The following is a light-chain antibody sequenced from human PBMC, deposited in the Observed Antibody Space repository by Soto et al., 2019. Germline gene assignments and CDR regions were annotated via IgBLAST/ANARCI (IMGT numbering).Light chain of an antibody. V-gene: IGKV3-15*01. CDR2: GAS. Sequence: EIVMTQSPGTLSVSPGERANLSCRARQNVNSNLAWYQQKPGQAPRLLIYGASTRATGIPARFSGSGSGTEFTLTISSLQSEDFAVYYCQQYNNWPFTFGPGTKVDIK. J-gene: IGKJ3*01. CDR1: QNVNSN. CDR3: QQYNNWPFT.